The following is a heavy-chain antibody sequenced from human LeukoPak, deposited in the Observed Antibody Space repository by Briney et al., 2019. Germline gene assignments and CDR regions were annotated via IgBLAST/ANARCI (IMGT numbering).Heavy chain of an antibody. D-gene: IGHD2-2*01. Sequence: SETLSLTCAVYGGSFSNYYWSWVRQPPGKGLEWIGEINHSGSTTYNPSLKSRATISVDTSKNQFSLKLSSVTAADSAVYYCARQDCSSTSCYFYYWDQGILVTVSS. CDR2: INHSGST. CDR3: ARQDCSSTSCYFYY. V-gene: IGHV4-34*01. CDR1: GGSFSNYY. J-gene: IGHJ4*01.